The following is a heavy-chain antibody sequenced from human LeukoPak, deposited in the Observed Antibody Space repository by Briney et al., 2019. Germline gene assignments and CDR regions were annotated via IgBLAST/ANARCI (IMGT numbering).Heavy chain of an antibody. CDR1: GGSISSDY. J-gene: IGHJ3*02. CDR2: IHISGST. D-gene: IGHD6-13*01. CDR3: ARAPPAAAGLDAFDI. Sequence: SETLSVTCAVSGGSISSDYWSWIRQPAGKGLEWIGHIHISGSTNYNPSLKSRVTMSLDTPKNQFSLKLSSVTAADTAVYYCARAPPAAAGLDAFDIWGQGTMVTVSS. V-gene: IGHV4-4*07.